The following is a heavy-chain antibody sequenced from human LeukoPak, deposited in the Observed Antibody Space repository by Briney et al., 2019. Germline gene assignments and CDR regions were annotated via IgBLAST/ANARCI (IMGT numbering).Heavy chain of an antibody. Sequence: SQTLSLTCTVSGGSISSGGYYWSWIRQPPGKGLEWIGYIYHSGSTYYNPSLKSRVTISVDRSKNQFSLKLSSVTAADTAVYYCARDLDYYDSSGYPFLFDIWGQGTMVTVSS. J-gene: IGHJ3*02. CDR1: GGSISSGGYY. D-gene: IGHD3-22*01. V-gene: IGHV4-30-2*01. CDR2: IYHSGST. CDR3: ARDLDYYDSSGYPFLFDI.